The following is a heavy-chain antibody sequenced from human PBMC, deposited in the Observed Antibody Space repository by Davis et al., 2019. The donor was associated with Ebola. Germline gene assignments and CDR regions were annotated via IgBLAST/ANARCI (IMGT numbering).Heavy chain of an antibody. D-gene: IGHD6-19*01. Sequence: SVTVSCKASGYTFTSYAMHWLRQAPGQRLEWMGWTNAGNGNTKYSQKFQGRVTITRDTSASTAYMELSSLRSEDTAVYYCARGGWRHYFCDYWGQGTLVTVSS. CDR2: TNAGNGNT. J-gene: IGHJ4*02. CDR3: ARGGWRHYFCDY. CDR1: GYTFTSYA. V-gene: IGHV1-3*01.